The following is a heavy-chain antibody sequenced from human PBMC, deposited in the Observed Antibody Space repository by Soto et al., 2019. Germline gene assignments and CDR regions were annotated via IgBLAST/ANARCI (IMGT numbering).Heavy chain of an antibody. CDR3: ARDLCSGGSCDLAGNWFDP. Sequence: QVQLVQSGAEVKKPGSSVKVSCKASGGTFSSYAISWVRQAPGQGLEWMGGVIPIFGTANYAQKFQGRVTITADESTSTAYMELSSVRSEDTAVYYCARDLCSGGSCDLAGNWFDPWGQGTLVTVSS. V-gene: IGHV1-69*01. J-gene: IGHJ5*02. CDR1: GGTFSSYA. CDR2: VIPIFGTA. D-gene: IGHD2-15*01.